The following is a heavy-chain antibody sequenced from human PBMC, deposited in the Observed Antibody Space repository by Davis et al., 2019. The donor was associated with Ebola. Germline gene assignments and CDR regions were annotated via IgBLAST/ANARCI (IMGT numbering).Heavy chain of an antibody. Sequence: GESLKISCAASGFTFSSYWMSWVRQAPGKGLEWVSAISGSGGSTYYADSVKGRFTISRDNSKNTLYLQMNSLRAEDTAVYYCARDPNKPEDYYGSGSYVPPLYSFDYWGQGTLVTVSS. CDR2: ISGSGGST. J-gene: IGHJ4*02. V-gene: IGHV3-23*01. D-gene: IGHD3-10*01. CDR3: ARDPNKPEDYYGSGSYVPPLYSFDY. CDR1: GFTFSSYW.